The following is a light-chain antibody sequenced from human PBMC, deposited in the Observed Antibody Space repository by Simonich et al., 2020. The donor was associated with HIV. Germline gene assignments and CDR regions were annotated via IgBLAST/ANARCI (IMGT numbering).Light chain of an antibody. CDR1: QSVSTN. CDR2: GAS. CDR3: QQYDNWPPSIT. Sequence: KVMTQSPATLSVSPGETATLSCRASQSVSTNLAWYQQKPGQAPRRLIYGASTRATGIPARFSGSGSGTEFTLTISSMQSEDFAVYYCQQYDNWPPSITFGQGTRLEIK. V-gene: IGKV3-15*01. J-gene: IGKJ5*01.